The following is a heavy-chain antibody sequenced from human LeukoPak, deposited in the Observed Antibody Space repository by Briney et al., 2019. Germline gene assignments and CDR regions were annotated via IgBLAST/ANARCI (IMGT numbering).Heavy chain of an antibody. J-gene: IGHJ4*02. Sequence: GGSLRLSCAASGFTFSGYSMNWVRQAPGKGLEWVSSISSGSSFIYYADSVKGRFTVSRDNAKNSLYLQMNSLRAEDTAVYYCARDFGMEFLRCDYWGQGTLVTVS. CDR1: GFTFSGYS. D-gene: IGHD3-10*01. CDR2: ISSGSSFI. V-gene: IGHV3-21*01. CDR3: ARDFGMEFLRCDY.